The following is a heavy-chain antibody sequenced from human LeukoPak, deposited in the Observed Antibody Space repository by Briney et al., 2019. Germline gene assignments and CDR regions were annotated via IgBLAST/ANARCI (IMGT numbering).Heavy chain of an antibody. D-gene: IGHD3-3*01. CDR3: ARGSRYDFWSGYFAFDP. J-gene: IGHJ5*02. Sequence: PGGSLRLSCAASGFTFSSYSMSWVRQAPGKGLEWVSGINWNGGSTGYADSVKGRFTISRDNAKNSLYLQMNSLRAEDTALYYCARGSRYDFWSGYFAFDPWGQGTLVTVSS. CDR1: GFTFSSYS. V-gene: IGHV3-20*04. CDR2: INWNGGST.